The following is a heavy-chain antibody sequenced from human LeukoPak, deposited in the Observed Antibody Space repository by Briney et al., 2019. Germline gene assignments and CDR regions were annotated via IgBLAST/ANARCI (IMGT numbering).Heavy chain of an antibody. D-gene: IGHD3-9*01. CDR1: GFTFSSYW. V-gene: IGHV3-74*01. Sequence: GGSLRLSCAASGFTFSSYWMHWVRQAPGKGLVWVSGINSDGSTTSYADSVKGRFTISRDNAKNTLYLQMNSLRAEDTAVYYCASTWDPITIFTYWGQGTLVTVSS. J-gene: IGHJ4*02. CDR3: ASTWDPITIFTY. CDR2: INSDGSTT.